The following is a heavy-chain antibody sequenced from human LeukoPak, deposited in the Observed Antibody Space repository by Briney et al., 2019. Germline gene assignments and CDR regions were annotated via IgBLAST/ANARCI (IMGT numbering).Heavy chain of an antibody. CDR2: IYHSGST. D-gene: IGHD1-1*01. J-gene: IGHJ6*02. V-gene: IGHV4-59*01. CDR1: GGSINSYY. CDR3: ARSSRGTSDYYGMDV. Sequence: SETLSLTCTVSGGSINSYYWSWIRQPPGKGLEWIGYIYHSGSTDYNPSLKSRVTISVDTSQNHFSLKLSSVTAADTAVYYCARSSRGTSDYYGMDVWGQGTTVTASS.